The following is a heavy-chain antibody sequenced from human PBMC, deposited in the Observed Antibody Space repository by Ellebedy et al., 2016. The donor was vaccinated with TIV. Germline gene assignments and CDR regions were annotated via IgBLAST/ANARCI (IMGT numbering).Heavy chain of an antibody. CDR3: AKDRDDAGDFVFDS. D-gene: IGHD4-17*01. CDR1: GFTFSNYV. V-gene: IGHV3-23*01. CDR2: ISRTDDST. J-gene: IGHJ4*02. Sequence: GESLKISXTASGFTFSNYVMSWVRQAPGKGLKWVSGISRTDDSTYYADSVKGRFTISRDDPKSTLYLQMNNLRAEDTAAYYCAKDRDDAGDFVFDSWGQGTLVTVSS.